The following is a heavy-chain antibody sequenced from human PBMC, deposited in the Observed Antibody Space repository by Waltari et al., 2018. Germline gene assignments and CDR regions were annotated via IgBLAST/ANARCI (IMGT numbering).Heavy chain of an antibody. CDR2: INYDGSRP. J-gene: IGHJ4*02. D-gene: IGHD6-13*01. CDR1: GFIFSSYW. Sequence: EVQLVESGGGLVQPGGSLRLSCVASGFIFSSYWMDWVRQAPGKGLVWVSRINYDGSRPTYADPVKGGFTISGDTAKNTLYLHMSSLRAEDTAVYYCIRENIAAAGLESWGQGTLVTVSS. V-gene: IGHV3-74*01. CDR3: IRENIAAAGLES.